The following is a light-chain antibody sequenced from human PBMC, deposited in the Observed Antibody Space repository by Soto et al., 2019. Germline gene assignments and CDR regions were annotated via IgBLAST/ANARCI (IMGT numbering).Light chain of an antibody. CDR3: QQYYSHPWT. Sequence: AIRMTQSPSSLSASTGDRVTITCRASQTISSYLAWYQQKPGKAPKLLIYAASTLQSGVPSRFSGSGSGTDFTLIISCLQSEDFATYYCQQYYSHPWTFDQGTKVEI. CDR2: AAS. CDR1: QTISSY. J-gene: IGKJ1*01. V-gene: IGKV1-8*01.